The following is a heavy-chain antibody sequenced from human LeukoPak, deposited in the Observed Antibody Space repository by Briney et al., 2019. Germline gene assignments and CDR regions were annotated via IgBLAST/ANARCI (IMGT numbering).Heavy chain of an antibody. CDR2: INAVNGNT. CDR3: ASVDYGDY. J-gene: IGHJ4*02. Sequence: GASVKVSCKASGYTFTTYAMHWVRQAPGQRLEWMGWINAVNGNTEYSQKFQGRVTFTRDTSASTAYMELTSLRSEDTAVYYCASVDYGDYWGQGTLVTVSS. CDR1: GYTFTTYA. V-gene: IGHV1-3*01.